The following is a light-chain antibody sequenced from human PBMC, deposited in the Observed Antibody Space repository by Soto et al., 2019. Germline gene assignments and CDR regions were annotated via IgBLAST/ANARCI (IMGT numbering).Light chain of an antibody. CDR2: EIN. Sequence: QSVLTQPPSASGSPGQSVTISSTGTSSDVGAYDYVSWYQQHPGKAPKLMIYEINKRPSGVPDRFSGSKSGNTASLTVSGLQAEDEADYYCSSFAGSNNFPYVFGTGTKVTVL. V-gene: IGLV2-8*01. CDR3: SSFAGSNNFPYV. CDR1: SSDVGAYDY. J-gene: IGLJ1*01.